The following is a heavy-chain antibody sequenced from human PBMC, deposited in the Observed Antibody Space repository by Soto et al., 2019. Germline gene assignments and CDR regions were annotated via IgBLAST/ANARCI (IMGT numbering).Heavy chain of an antibody. J-gene: IGHJ4*02. CDR2: IYDSGST. V-gene: IGHV4-59*01. Sequence: QVQLQESGPGLVKPSETLSLTCTVSGGSIRSYYWSWIRQSPGKGLEWIGYIYDSGSTTYNPALTSRVTISLDMSKNQFSLKLSSVTAADTAVYYCARRAVAYGGFGYWGQGTLVTVSS. CDR3: ARRAVAYGGFGY. CDR1: GGSIRSYY. D-gene: IGHD2-15*01.